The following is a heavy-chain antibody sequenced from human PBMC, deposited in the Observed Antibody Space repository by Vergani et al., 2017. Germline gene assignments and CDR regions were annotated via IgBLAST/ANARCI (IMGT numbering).Heavy chain of an antibody. V-gene: IGHV5-51*01. CDR3: ARHTTYTDS. CDR1: EYSFGNYW. Sequence: EVELVQSGPEMRKPGESLNISCKGSEYSFGNYWIGWVRQMPGKGLEWMGIIYPADSDTRYSPSFQGQVTIPADKSISTAFLQWDSLKASDTALYYCARHTTYTDSWGQGTLVTVSS. CDR2: IYPADSDT. J-gene: IGHJ4*02. D-gene: IGHD1-1*01.